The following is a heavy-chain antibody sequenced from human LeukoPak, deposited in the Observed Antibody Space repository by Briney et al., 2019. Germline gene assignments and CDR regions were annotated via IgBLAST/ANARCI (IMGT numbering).Heavy chain of an antibody. CDR1: GFTISSNY. D-gene: IGHD1-20*01. J-gene: IGHJ4*02. Sequence: GVSLRLSCAASGFTISSNYMSWVRQAPGKGLEWVSVIYSGGSTYYADSVKGRFTISRDNSKNTLYLQMNSLRAEDTAVYYCARGYNWNDHYFDYWGQGTLVTVSS. CDR2: IYSGGST. V-gene: IGHV3-66*01. CDR3: ARGYNWNDHYFDY.